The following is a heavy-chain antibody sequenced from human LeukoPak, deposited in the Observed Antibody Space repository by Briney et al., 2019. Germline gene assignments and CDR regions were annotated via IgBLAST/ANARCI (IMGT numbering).Heavy chain of an antibody. Sequence: SETLSLTCTVSGYSISSGYYWGWIRQPPGKGLEWIGSIYHSGSTYYNPSLKSRVTISVDTSKNQFSLKLSSVTAADTTVYYCARGPRNYDILTGYSFSWFDPWGQGTLVTVSS. J-gene: IGHJ5*02. D-gene: IGHD3-9*01. CDR1: GYSISSGYY. CDR2: IYHSGST. V-gene: IGHV4-38-2*02. CDR3: ARGPRNYDILTGYSFSWFDP.